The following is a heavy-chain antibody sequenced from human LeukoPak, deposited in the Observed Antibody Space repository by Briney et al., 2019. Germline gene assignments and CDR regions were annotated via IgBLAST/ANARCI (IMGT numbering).Heavy chain of an antibody. CDR1: GFTFSSYA. Sequence: GGSLRLSCAASGFTFSSYAMHWVRQAPGKGLEWVAVISYDGSNKYYADSVKGRFTISRDNSKNTLYLQMNSLRAEDTAVYYCARARQKILCNWFDPWGQGTLVTVSS. CDR3: ARARQKILCNWFDP. J-gene: IGHJ5*02. V-gene: IGHV3-30*04. CDR2: ISYDGSNK.